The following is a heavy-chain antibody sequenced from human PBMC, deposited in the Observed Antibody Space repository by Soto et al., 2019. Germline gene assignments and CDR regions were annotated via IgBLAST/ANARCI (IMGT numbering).Heavy chain of an antibody. CDR3: ASLGSSCWSH. CDR1: GGSISSGGYY. D-gene: IGHD6-13*01. V-gene: IGHV4-31*03. J-gene: IGHJ4*02. CDR2: IYYSGST. Sequence: SETLSLTCTVSGGSISSGGYYWCWIRQHPGKGLEWIGYIYYSGSTYYNPSLKSRVTISVDTSKNQFSLKLSSVTAADTAVYYCASLGSSCWSHWGQGTLVTVSS.